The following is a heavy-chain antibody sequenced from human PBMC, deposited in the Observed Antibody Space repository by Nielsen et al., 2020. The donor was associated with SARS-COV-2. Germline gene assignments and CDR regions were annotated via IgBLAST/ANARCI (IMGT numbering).Heavy chain of an antibody. Sequence: GESLKISCAASGFTFSSYWMSWVRQAPGKGLEWVPNIKQDGSEKYYVDSVKGRFTISRDNAKNTLYLQMNSLRAEDTAVYYCASASAHVWGQGTMVTVSS. J-gene: IGHJ3*01. D-gene: IGHD3-16*01. CDR1: GFTFSSYW. V-gene: IGHV3-7*01. CDR3: ASASAHV. CDR2: IKQDGSEK.